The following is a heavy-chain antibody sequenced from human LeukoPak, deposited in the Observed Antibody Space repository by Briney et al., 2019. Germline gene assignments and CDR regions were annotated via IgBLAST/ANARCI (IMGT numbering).Heavy chain of an antibody. D-gene: IGHD4-17*01. CDR3: ANEIRPNDY. V-gene: IGHV3-23*01. CDR1: GFTFSSHA. CDR2: ISISGDTT. J-gene: IGHJ4*02. Sequence: PGGSLRLSCGASGFTFSSHAMTWVRQALGKGLEWVSAISISGDTTYYADAVKGRFTISRDNSKNTVYLQMNSLRAEDTAVYYCANEIRPNDYWGQGTLVTVSS.